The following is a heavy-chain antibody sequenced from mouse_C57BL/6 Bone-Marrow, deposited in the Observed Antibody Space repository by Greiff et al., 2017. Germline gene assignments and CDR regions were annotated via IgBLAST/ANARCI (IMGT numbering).Heavy chain of an antibody. CDR1: GFTFSSYA. D-gene: IGHD2-4*01. V-gene: IGHV5-4*01. CDR2: ISDGGSYT. CDR3: ARLGLRYWYFDV. Sequence: EVQLVESGGGLVKPGGSLKLSCAASGFTFSSYAMSWVRQTPEQRLEWVATISDGGSYTYYPDNVKGRFTISRDNAKNNLYLQMSHLKSEDTAMYYCARLGLRYWYFDVWGTGTTVTVSS. J-gene: IGHJ1*03.